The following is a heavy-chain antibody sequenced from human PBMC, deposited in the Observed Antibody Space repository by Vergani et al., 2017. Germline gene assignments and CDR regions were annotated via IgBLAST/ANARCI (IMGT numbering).Heavy chain of an antibody. V-gene: IGHV3-21*01. D-gene: IGHD3-22*01. J-gene: IGHJ3*02. CDR2: ISSSGSYI. Sequence: EVQLVESGGGLVKPGGSLRLSCAASGFTFSSYSMNWVRQAPGKRLEWVSSISSSGSYIYYADSMKGRFTISRDNAKNSLYLQMNSLRAEDTAVYYCARDWGYYDSSGYGLGAFDIWGQGTMVTVSS. CDR1: GFTFSSYS. CDR3: ARDWGYYDSSGYGLGAFDI.